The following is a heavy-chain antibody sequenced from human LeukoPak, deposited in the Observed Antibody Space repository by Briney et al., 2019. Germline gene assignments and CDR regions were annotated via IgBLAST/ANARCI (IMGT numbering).Heavy chain of an antibody. CDR3: ARHPFKADFWSGYPNSYYYYYMDV. CDR1: GGSISSSSYY. V-gene: IGHV4-39*01. CDR2: IYYSGST. Sequence: PSETLSLTCTVSGGSISSSSYYWGWIRQPPGKGLEWIGSIYYSGSTYYNPSPESRVTISVDTSKNQFSLKLSSVTAADTAVYYCARHPFKADFWSGYPNSYYYYYMDVWGKGTTVTVSS. J-gene: IGHJ6*03. D-gene: IGHD3-3*01.